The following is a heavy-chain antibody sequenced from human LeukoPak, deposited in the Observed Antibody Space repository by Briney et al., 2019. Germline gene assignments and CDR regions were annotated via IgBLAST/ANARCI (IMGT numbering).Heavy chain of an antibody. CDR1: GGTFSSYG. D-gene: IGHD3-3*02. CDR2: ISAYNGNT. CDR3: ARPHFWDDSEVFDY. Sequence: ASVKVSCKASGGTFSSYGISWVRQAPGQGLEWMGWISAYNGNTNYAQKLQGRVTMTTDTSTSTAYMELRSLRSDDTAVYYCARPHFWDDSEVFDYWGQGTLVTVSS. V-gene: IGHV1-18*01. J-gene: IGHJ4*02.